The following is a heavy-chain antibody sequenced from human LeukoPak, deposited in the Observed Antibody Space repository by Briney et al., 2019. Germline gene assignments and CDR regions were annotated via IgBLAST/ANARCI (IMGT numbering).Heavy chain of an antibody. CDR2: ISSSSSYI. CDR3: ASERIVGATGYFDY. D-gene: IGHD1-26*01. CDR1: GFTFSSYS. V-gene: IGHV3-21*04. Sequence: GGSLRLSCAASGFTFSSYSMNWVRQAPGKGLEWVSSISSSSSYIYYADSVKGRFTISRDNSKNTLYLQMNSLRAEDTAVYYCASERIVGATGYFDYWGQGTLVTVSS. J-gene: IGHJ4*02.